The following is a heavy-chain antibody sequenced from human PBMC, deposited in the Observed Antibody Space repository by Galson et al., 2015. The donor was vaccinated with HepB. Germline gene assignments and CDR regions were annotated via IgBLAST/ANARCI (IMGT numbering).Heavy chain of an antibody. D-gene: IGHD4-11*01. CDR2: INAGNGNT. CDR1: GYTFTSYA. Sequence: SVKVSCKASGYTFTSYAMHWVRQAPGQRLEWMGWINAGNGNTKYSQKFQGRVTITRDTSASTAYMELSSLRSEDTAVYYCARDQAVTTSWGWSYYYYYYMDVWGKGTTVTVSS. CDR3: ARDQAVTTSWGWSYYYYYYMDV. V-gene: IGHV1-3*01. J-gene: IGHJ6*03.